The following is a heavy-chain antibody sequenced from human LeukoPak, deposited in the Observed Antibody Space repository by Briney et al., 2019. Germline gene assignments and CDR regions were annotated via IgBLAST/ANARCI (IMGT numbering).Heavy chain of an antibody. CDR2: IYYSGTT. J-gene: IGHJ4*02. CDR3: ARFKQLGRSFDS. V-gene: IGHV4-59*08. D-gene: IGHD1-1*01. CDR1: GFTFSNYW. Sequence: GSLRLSCAASGFTFSNYWMIWVRQAPGKGLEWIGNIYYSGTTYYNPSLKSRVTISVDTSKNQFSLTLNSVTAADTAVYFCARFKQLGRSFDSWGLGSLVTVSS.